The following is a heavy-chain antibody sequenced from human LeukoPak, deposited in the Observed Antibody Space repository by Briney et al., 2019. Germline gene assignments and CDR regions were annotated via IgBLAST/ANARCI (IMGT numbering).Heavy chain of an antibody. J-gene: IGHJ4*02. V-gene: IGHV4-34*01. D-gene: IGHD3-10*01. Sequence: SETLSLTCAVYGGSFSGYYWSWTRQPPGKGLEWIGEINHSGSTNYNPSLKSRVTISVDTSKNQFSLKLSSVTAADTAVYYCARIGRITMVRGVIPQRYFDYWGQGTLVTVSS. CDR2: INHSGST. CDR1: GGSFSGYY. CDR3: ARIGRITMVRGVIPQRYFDY.